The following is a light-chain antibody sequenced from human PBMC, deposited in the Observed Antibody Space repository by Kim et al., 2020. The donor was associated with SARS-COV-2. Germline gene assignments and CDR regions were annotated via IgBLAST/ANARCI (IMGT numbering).Light chain of an antibody. V-gene: IGLV3-19*01. Sequence: ALGQIVRITCKGDSLRSYYASWYQQKPGQAPVLVIYGKNNRPSGTPDRFSGSSSGNTASLTITGAQAEDEADYYCNSRDSSGNHLVFGGGTQLTVL. CDR1: SLRSYY. J-gene: IGLJ2*01. CDR2: GKN. CDR3: NSRDSSGNHLV.